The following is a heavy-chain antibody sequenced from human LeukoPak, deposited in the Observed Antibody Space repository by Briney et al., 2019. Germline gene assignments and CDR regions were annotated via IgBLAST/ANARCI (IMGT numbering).Heavy chain of an antibody. CDR2: FYHGGST. CDR1: GGSISSYY. Sequence: SETLSLTCTVSGGSISSYYWSWIRQPPGKGLEWIGTFYHGGSTYYNPSLKSRVTISVDTSKNQFSLKLSSVTAADTAVYYCARALAAAGGFYYYYYMDVWGKGTTVTISS. V-gene: IGHV4-59*08. D-gene: IGHD6-13*01. CDR3: ARALAAAGGFYYYYYMDV. J-gene: IGHJ6*03.